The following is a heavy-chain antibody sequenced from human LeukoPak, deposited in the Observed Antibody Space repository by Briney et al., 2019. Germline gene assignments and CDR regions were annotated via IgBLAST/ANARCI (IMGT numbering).Heavy chain of an antibody. CDR2: ISPILLTP. CDR1: GGTFSSYA. D-gene: IGHD3-10*01. CDR3: ARDAGLYGSVPQRN. Sequence: SVKVSCKASGGTFSSYAISWVRQAPGQGLEWMGRISPILLTPNYAQNFQGRLTITTHESTSTAYMELSSLRSEDPAVYYCARDAGLYGSVPQRNWGQGTLVTVSS. V-gene: IGHV1-69*11. J-gene: IGHJ4*02.